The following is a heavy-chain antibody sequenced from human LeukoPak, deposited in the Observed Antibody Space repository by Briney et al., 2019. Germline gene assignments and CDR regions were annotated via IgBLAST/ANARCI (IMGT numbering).Heavy chain of an antibody. J-gene: IGHJ4*02. D-gene: IGHD3-22*01. Sequence: GGSLRLSCAASGFTFDDYTMHWVRQAPGKGLEWVSLISWDGGSTYYADSVKGRFTISRDSSKNSLYLQMNSLRTEDTALYYCAKDISYRYYEDGFDYWGQGTLVTVSS. V-gene: IGHV3-43*01. CDR1: GFTFDDYT. CDR3: AKDISYRYYEDGFDY. CDR2: ISWDGGST.